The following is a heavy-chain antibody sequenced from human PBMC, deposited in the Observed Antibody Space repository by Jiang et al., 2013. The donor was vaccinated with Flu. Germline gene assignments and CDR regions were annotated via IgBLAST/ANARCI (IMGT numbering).Heavy chain of an antibody. V-gene: IGHV6-1*01. CDR2: TYYRSKWYN. D-gene: IGHD6-13*01. CDR3: AMVIPXQLVPGHTRPHRTTTFDY. Sequence: SQTLSLTCAISGDSVSSNSAAWNWIRQSPSRGLEWLGRTYYRSKWYNDYAVSVKSRITINPGTSKNQFSLQLNSVTPEDTAVYYCAMVIPXQLVPGHTRPHRTTTFDYWGQGTLVTVSS. J-gene: IGHJ4*02. CDR1: GDSVSSNSAA.